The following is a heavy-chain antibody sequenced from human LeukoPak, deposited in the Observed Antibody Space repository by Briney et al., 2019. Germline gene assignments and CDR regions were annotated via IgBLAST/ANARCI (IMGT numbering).Heavy chain of an antibody. CDR1: GFTFTDYF. Sequence: GSLRLSCVASGFTFTDYFMSWVRQPPGKGLEWIGEINHSGSTNYNPSLKSRVTISVDTSKNQFSLKLSSVTAADTAVYYCARGGYSVVPDNWFDPWGQGTLVTVSS. V-gene: IGHV4-34*01. CDR3: ARGGYSVVPDNWFDP. CDR2: INHSGST. J-gene: IGHJ5*02. D-gene: IGHD6-13*01.